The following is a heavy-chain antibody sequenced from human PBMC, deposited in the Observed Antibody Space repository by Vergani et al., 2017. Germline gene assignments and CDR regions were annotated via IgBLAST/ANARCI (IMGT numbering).Heavy chain of an antibody. Sequence: QVQLVQSGAEVKTPGASVKVSCKASGYTFTGSYMHWVRQAPGQGLEWMGCINPNSGGTNYAQKFQGRVTMTRDTSIRTAYMELSRLRSDDTAMYYCASDGATSTNGVCYTHWGQGTLVTVAS. CDR1: GYTFTGSY. CDR2: INPNSGGT. D-gene: IGHD2-8*01. V-gene: IGHV1-2*02. CDR3: ASDGATSTNGVCYTH. J-gene: IGHJ4*02.